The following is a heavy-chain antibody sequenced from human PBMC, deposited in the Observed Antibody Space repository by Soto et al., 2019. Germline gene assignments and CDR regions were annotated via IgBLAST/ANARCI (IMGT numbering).Heavy chain of an antibody. V-gene: IGHV4-34*01. CDR3: ARGRIYDFWSGYYGWFDP. CDR1: GGSFSGYY. CDR2: INHSGST. D-gene: IGHD3-3*01. J-gene: IGHJ5*02. Sequence: SLTCAVYGGSFSGYYWSWIRQPPGKGLEWIGEINHSGSTNYNPSLKSRVTISVDTSKNQFSLKLSSVTAADTAVYYCARGRIYDFWSGYYGWFDPWGQGTLVTVSS.